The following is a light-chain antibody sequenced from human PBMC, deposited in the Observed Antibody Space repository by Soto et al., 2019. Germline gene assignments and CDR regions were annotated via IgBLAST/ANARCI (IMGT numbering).Light chain of an antibody. CDR3: SLYISGSTYV. CDR2: EVS. V-gene: IGLV2-18*01. CDR1: SSDVGSYNR. Sequence: QSVLAQPPSVSGSPGQSVTISCTGTSSDVGSYNRISWYQQPPGTAPKLIMYEVSNRPSGAPDRFSGSKSGSTASLTISGLQAEDEADYYCSLYISGSTYVFGTGTKVTVL. J-gene: IGLJ1*01.